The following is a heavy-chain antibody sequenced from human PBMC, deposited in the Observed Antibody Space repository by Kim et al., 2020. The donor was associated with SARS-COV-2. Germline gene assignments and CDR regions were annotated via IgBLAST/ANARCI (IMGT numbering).Heavy chain of an antibody. CDR3: ARQYVDWYYFDY. CDR2: IYYSGST. Sequence: SETLSLTCTVSGGSISSSSYYWGWIRQPPGKGLEWIGSIYYSGSTYYNPSLKSRVTISVDTSKNQFSLKLSSVTAADTAVYYCARQYVDWYYFDYWGQGTLVTVSS. CDR1: GGSISSSSYY. J-gene: IGHJ4*02. V-gene: IGHV4-39*01. D-gene: IGHD3-9*01.